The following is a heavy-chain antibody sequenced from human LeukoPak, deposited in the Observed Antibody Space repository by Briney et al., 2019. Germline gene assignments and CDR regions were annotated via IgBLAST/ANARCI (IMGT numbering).Heavy chain of an antibody. V-gene: IGHV4-34*01. Sequence: SETLSLTCTVSGGSISGYYWSWIRQPPGKGLEWIGEINHSGSTNYNPSLKSRVTISVDTSKNQFSLKLSSVTAADTAVYYCARAPGGTTDYWGQGTLVTVSS. D-gene: IGHD1-1*01. J-gene: IGHJ4*02. CDR2: INHSGST. CDR1: GGSISGYY. CDR3: ARAPGGTTDY.